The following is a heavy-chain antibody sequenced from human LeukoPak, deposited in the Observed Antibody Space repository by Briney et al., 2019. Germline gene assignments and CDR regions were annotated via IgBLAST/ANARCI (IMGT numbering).Heavy chain of an antibody. V-gene: IGHV1-18*01. D-gene: IGHD3-22*01. CDR2: ISPYNGNT. Sequence: ASVKVSCKASGYTFTSYGISWVRQAPGQGLEWMGWISPYNGNTNYAPKLQGRLTMTTDTSTSTAYMELRSLRSDDTAVYYCARGANYYYDAHPADNWFDPWGQGTLVTVSS. CDR3: ARGANYYYDAHPADNWFDP. J-gene: IGHJ5*02. CDR1: GYTFTSYG.